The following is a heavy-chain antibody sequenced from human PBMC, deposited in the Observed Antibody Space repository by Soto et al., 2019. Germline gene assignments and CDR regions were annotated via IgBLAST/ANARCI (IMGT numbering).Heavy chain of an antibody. Sequence: QITLNESGPTVVRPTETLTLTCRFSGFSLTTSGVGVGWIRQSPGKAPEWLALTYWDDAKRYSASLKSRLTIPKDTSKNQVVLTVSDLDPADTATYYCAHRVLRTVFGLVTTTAIYFDFWGQGTPVAVSS. D-gene: IGHD3-3*01. V-gene: IGHV2-5*02. J-gene: IGHJ4*02. CDR2: TYWDDAK. CDR3: AHRVLRTVFGLVTTTAIYFDF. CDR1: GFSLTTSGVG.